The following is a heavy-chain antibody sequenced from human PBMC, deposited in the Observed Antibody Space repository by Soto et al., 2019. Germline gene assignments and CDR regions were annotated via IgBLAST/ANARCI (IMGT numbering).Heavy chain of an antibody. V-gene: IGHV3-23*01. D-gene: IGHD2-2*01. Sequence: EVQLLESGGGLVQPGGFLRLSCAASGFTFSLYTMTWVRQPPGKGLEWVAGISDSGENTDYAHSVKGRATIPGDNSKNTLYLQMCSLGAEDTAVYYGARDCCGSSTWYGGCFDYWGQGTLVAVSS. CDR1: GFTFSLYT. CDR3: ARDCCGSSTWYGGCFDY. CDR2: ISDSGENT. J-gene: IGHJ4*02.